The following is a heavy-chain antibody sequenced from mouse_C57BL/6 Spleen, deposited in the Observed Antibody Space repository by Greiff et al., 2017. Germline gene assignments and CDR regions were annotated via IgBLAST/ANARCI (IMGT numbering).Heavy chain of an antibody. CDR3: ARGVEPYYVDY. J-gene: IGHJ2*01. CDR2: ISTYYGNA. V-gene: IGHV1-67*01. Sequence: VKLQESGPELVRPGASVKISCKGSGYTFTDYAMHWVKQSHAKSLEWIGGISTYYGNASYNQKFKDKATMTVDKSSSTAYMELARLTSDDSSVYYCARGVEPYYVDYWGQGTTLTVSS. CDR1: GYTFTDYA. D-gene: IGHD1-1*01.